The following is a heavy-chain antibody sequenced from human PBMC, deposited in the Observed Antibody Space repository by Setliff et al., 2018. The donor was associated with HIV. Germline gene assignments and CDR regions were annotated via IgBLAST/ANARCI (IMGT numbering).Heavy chain of an antibody. D-gene: IGHD2-15*01. Sequence: SVKVSCKGSGDIFSSSAISWVRQAPGQGLEWMGGIIPIRGIANTAQKFQGRVTITADKSTTTVYMDLSSLRSEDTAVYYCARNALDCSGSTCYAGDVYFDYWGQGTLVTVSS. V-gene: IGHV1-69*10. CDR3: ARNALDCSGSTCYAGDVYFDY. J-gene: IGHJ4*02. CDR1: GDIFSSSA. CDR2: IIPIRGIA.